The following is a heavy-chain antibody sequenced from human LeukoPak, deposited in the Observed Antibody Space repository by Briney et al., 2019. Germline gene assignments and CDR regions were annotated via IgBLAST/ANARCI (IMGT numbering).Heavy chain of an antibody. CDR1: GGSISSYY. J-gene: IGHJ4*02. CDR2: IYYSGST. CDR3: ARFTESGGYIDY. D-gene: IGHD2-15*01. V-gene: IGHV4-59*08. Sequence: SETLSLTCSVSGGSISSYYWSWIRQPPGKGVEWIGYIYYSGSTNYNPSLKSRVSISVDTSKNQVSLKLSSVTAADTAVYYCARFTESGGYIDYWGQGTLVTVSS.